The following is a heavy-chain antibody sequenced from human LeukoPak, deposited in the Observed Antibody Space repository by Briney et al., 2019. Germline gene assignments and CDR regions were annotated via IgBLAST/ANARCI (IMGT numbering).Heavy chain of an antibody. CDR2: IIPSFGTS. V-gene: IGHV1-69*05. D-gene: IGHD3-3*01. CDR3: ARGRAPTYYDFWSGYYTRYYYYYMDV. Sequence: SVKLSCTASGGTFSSYAISWVRQAPGQGLEWIGGIIPSFGTSYYAQECQGRVTITTDESTSTAYMELSSLRSEDTAVYYCARGRAPTYYDFWSGYYTRYYYYYMDVWGKGTTVTVSS. J-gene: IGHJ6*03. CDR1: GGTFSSYA.